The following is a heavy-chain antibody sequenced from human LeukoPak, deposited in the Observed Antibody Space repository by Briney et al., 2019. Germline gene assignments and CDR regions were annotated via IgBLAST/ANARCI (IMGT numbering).Heavy chain of an antibody. D-gene: IGHD1/OR15-1a*01. Sequence: PSETLSFTCTVSGGSISSYYWSWLRQPPGKGLEWWGYIYYTRSTNSHPPRKSRVTISLDTSKNQFSLKLSSMTAADTAGDYCARQRVNKWNNLWSFDYWGQGTLVSVSS. J-gene: IGHJ4*02. CDR2: IYYTRST. CDR3: ARQRVNKWNNLWSFDY. CDR1: GGSISSYY. V-gene: IGHV4-59*08.